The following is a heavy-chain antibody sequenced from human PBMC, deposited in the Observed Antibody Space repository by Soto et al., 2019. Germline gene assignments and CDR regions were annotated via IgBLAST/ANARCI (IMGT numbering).Heavy chain of an antibody. CDR3: AKQAYSGSHLEY. J-gene: IGHJ4*02. CDR2: ISYDGSNK. D-gene: IGHD1-26*01. V-gene: IGHV3-30*18. CDR1: GFTFSSYG. Sequence: GGSLRLSCAASGFTFSSYGMHWVRQAPGKGLEWVAVISYDGSNKYYADSVKGRFTISRDNSKNTLYLQMNSLRAEDTAVYYCAKQAYSGSHLEYWGQGTLVTVSS.